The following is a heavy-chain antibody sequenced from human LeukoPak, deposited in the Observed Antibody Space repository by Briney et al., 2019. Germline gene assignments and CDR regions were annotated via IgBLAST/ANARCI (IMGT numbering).Heavy chain of an antibody. CDR1: GYSFTSYW. CDR3: ARLRGSGSYEPLYYFDY. J-gene: IGHJ4*02. CDR2: IYPGDSDT. D-gene: IGHD3-10*01. V-gene: IGHV5-51*01. Sequence: GESLKISCKGSGYSFTSYWIGWVRQMPGKGLEWMGIIYPGDSDTRYSPSFQGQVTIPADKSISTAYLQWSSLKASDTAMYYCARLRGSGSYEPLYYFDYWGQGTLVTVSS.